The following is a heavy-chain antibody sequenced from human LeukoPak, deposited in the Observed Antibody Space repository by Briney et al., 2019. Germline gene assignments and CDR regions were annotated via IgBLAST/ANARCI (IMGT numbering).Heavy chain of an antibody. D-gene: IGHD1-26*01. V-gene: IGHV3-23*01. CDR1: GGSFSGFY. CDR2: ISGSGSNT. J-gene: IGHJ3*02. CDR3: AKNSGMGGGAFDI. Sequence: ETPSLTRAVYGGSFSGFYWNWIRQPPGKGLEWVSAISGSGSNTYYADSVKGRFTISRDNSKNTLYLQMNSLRAEDTAVYYCAKNSGMGGGAFDIWGQGTMVTVSS.